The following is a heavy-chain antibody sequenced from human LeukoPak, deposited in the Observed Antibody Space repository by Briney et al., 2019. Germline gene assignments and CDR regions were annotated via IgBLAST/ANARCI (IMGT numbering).Heavy chain of an antibody. CDR1: GFTFGDYA. CDR2: IRSKAYGGTT. J-gene: IGHJ5*02. Sequence: GGSLRLSCTASGFTFGDYAMSWFRQAPGKGLEWVGFIRSKAYGGTTEYAASVKGRFTISRDDSKSIAYLQMNSLKTEDTAVYYCTWFGELLFSNKTFNWSDPWGQGTLVTVSS. CDR3: TWFGELLFSNKTFNWSDP. D-gene: IGHD3-10*01. V-gene: IGHV3-49*03.